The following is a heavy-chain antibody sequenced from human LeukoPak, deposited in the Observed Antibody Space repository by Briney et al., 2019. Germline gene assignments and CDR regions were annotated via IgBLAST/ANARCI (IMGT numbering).Heavy chain of an antibody. Sequence: GGSLRLSCAASGFTFSSYAMHWVRQAPGKGLEWVAVIWYDGSNKYYADSVKGRFTISRDNSKNTLYLQMNSLRAEDTAVYYCARDGAYGGKGYFDYWGQGTLVTVSS. CDR1: GFTFSSYA. V-gene: IGHV3-33*08. CDR2: IWYDGSNK. D-gene: IGHD4-23*01. J-gene: IGHJ4*02. CDR3: ARDGAYGGKGYFDY.